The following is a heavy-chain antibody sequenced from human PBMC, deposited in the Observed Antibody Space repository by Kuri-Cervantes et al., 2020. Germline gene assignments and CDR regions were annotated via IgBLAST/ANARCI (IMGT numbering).Heavy chain of an antibody. J-gene: IGHJ3*02. CDR2: ISYDGSNK. CDR3: AKDRWAFDI. D-gene: IGHD3-16*02. Sequence: GESLKISCAASASIISGYAMHWVRQAPGKGLEWVAVISYDGSNKYYADSVKGRFTISRDNSKNTLYLQMNSLRAEDTAVYYCAKDRWAFDIWGQGTMVTVSS. CDR1: ASIISGYA. V-gene: IGHV3-30-3*01.